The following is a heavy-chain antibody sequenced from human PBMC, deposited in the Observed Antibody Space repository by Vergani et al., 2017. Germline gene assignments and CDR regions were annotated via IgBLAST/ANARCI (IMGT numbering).Heavy chain of an antibody. Sequence: EVKLVESGGGLVKPGGSLRLSCAASGFTFSSYSMNWVRQAPGKGLEWVSSISSSSSYIYYADSVKGRFTISRDNAKNSLYLQMNSLRAEDTAVYYCARDPRVELWPYDAFDIWGQGTMVTVSS. CDR1: GFTFSSYS. J-gene: IGHJ3*02. CDR3: ARDPRVELWPYDAFDI. CDR2: ISSSSSYI. D-gene: IGHD5-18*01. V-gene: IGHV3-21*01.